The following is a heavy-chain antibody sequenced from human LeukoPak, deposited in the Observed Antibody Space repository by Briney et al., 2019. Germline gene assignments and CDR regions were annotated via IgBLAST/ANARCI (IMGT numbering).Heavy chain of an antibody. CDR2: ISGSGGST. CDR1: GFTFSNYA. V-gene: IGHV3-23*01. J-gene: IGHJ4*02. CDR3: VRDRGTYRPIDY. Sequence: GGSLRLSCAASGFTFSNYAMTWVRQAPGKGLEWVSVISGSGGSTYYADSVKGRFTISRDSSKNTVFLQMNSLRAEDTAVYYCVRDRGTYRPIDYWGQGTLVTVSS. D-gene: IGHD1-26*01.